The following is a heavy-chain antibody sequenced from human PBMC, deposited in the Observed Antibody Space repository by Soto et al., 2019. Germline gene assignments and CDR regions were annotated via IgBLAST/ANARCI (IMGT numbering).Heavy chain of an antibody. CDR2: IVPIFGTA. J-gene: IGHJ3*02. CDR1: GGTFSSYA. Sequence: GASVKVSCKASGGTFSSYAISWVRQAPGQGLEWMGGIVPIFGTANYAQKFQGRVTITADKSTSTAYMELSSLRSEDTAVYYCARVVSPVSGSYYGFRAFDIWGQGTMVTVSS. D-gene: IGHD1-26*01. CDR3: ARVVSPVSGSYYGFRAFDI. V-gene: IGHV1-69*06.